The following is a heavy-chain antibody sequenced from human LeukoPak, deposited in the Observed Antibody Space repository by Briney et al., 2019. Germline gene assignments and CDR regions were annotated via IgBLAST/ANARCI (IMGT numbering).Heavy chain of an antibody. CDR2: IKQDGSEK. CDR1: GFTFGSYW. CDR3: ARAREQQLVPYNYFDY. J-gene: IGHJ4*02. D-gene: IGHD6-13*01. V-gene: IGHV3-7*01. Sequence: GGSLRLSCAASGFTFGSYWMSWVRQAPGKGLQWVANIKQDGSEKYYVDSVKGRSTISRDNAKNSLYLQMNSLRAEDTAVYYCARAREQQLVPYNYFDYWGQGTLVTVSS.